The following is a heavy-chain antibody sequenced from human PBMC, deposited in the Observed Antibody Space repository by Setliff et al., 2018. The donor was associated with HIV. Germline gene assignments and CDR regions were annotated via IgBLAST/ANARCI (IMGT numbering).Heavy chain of an antibody. CDR3: SRYLHQPGYFYYVDV. V-gene: IGHV4-59*01. CDR2: IYYSGNT. D-gene: IGHD3-16*01. J-gene: IGHJ6*04. CDR1: GGPFSSDS. Sequence: NPSETLSLTCTVSGGPFSSDSWSWIRQFPGQGLEWIGYIYYSGNTNYNHSLKSRVTISIDTSKNRFFLKLNSVTAADTAISYCSRYLHQPGYFYYVDVWGKGTAVTVSS.